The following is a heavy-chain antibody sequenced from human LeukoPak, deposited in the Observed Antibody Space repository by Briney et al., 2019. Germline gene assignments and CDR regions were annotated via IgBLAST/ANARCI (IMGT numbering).Heavy chain of an antibody. CDR1: GFTFSSYS. V-gene: IGHV3-21*01. D-gene: IGHD6-13*01. CDR3: ARVIAAAGFDY. Sequence: GGSLRLSCAASGFTFSSYSMNWVRQAPGKGLEWVSSISSSSSYIYYADSVKGRFTISRDDAKNSLYLQMNSLRAEDTAVYYCARVIAAAGFDYWGQGTLVTVSP. CDR2: ISSSSSYI. J-gene: IGHJ4*02.